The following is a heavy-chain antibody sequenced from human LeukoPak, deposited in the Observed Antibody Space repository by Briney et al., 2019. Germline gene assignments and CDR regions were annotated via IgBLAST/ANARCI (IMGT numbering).Heavy chain of an antibody. CDR1: GGSFSGYY. V-gene: IGHV4-34*01. CDR2: INHSGST. Sequence: SETLSLTCAVYGGSFSGYYWSWIRQPPGKGLEWIGEINHSGSTNYNPSLKSRVTISVDTSKNQFSLKLSSVTAADTAVYYCARVRARVVVRGANGPWGQGTLVTVSS. D-gene: IGHD3-10*01. CDR3: ARVRARVVVRGANGP. J-gene: IGHJ4*02.